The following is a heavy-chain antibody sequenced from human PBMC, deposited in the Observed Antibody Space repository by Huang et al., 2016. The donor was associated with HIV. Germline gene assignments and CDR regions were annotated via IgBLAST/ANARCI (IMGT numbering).Heavy chain of an antibody. CDR3: TRDSVYPNNYDGSGFYFDY. D-gene: IGHD3-22*01. J-gene: IGHJ4*02. Sequence: EVQFVESGGGLVKPGRSLRLSCTASGFTFGNYGMSWFRQAPGKVLEWVGFIRRKDYSETTEYAASGKGRFTNPRDDSKSIADLQMNSLKPEDTAVYYCTRDSVYPNNYDGSGFYFDYWGQGTLVTVSS. V-gene: IGHV3-49*05. CDR1: GFTFGNYG. CDR2: IRRKDYSETT.